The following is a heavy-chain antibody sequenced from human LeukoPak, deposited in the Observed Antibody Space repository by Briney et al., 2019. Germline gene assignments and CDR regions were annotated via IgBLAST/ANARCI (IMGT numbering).Heavy chain of an antibody. CDR1: GGSNSSSSYY. CDR2: IYYTGST. J-gene: IGHJ3*02. V-gene: IGHV4-39*01. D-gene: IGHD1-7*01. CDR3: ARHRGSGTLDAFDI. Sequence: PSETLSLTCTVSGGSNSSSSYYWGWIRQPPGKGLEWIGTIYYTGSTYYNPSLKSRVTISVDTSKNQFSLKLSSVTAADTAVYYCARHRGSGTLDAFDIWGQGTMVTVSS.